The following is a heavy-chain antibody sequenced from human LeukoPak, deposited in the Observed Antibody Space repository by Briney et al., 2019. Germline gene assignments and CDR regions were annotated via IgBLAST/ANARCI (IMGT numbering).Heavy chain of an antibody. CDR1: GGSFSGNC. CDR2: ISNSGST. CDR3: ARRTYSAAYWKHFDY. D-gene: IGHD1-1*01. J-gene: IGHJ4*02. Sequence: TPSETLSLTCAVYGGSFSGNCWSWIRQPPGKGLEWIGEISNSGSTNYNPSLKSRVTISVDTSKNQFSLKLNSVTAADTAVYFCARRTYSAAYWKHFDYWGQGTLVTVSS. V-gene: IGHV4-34*01.